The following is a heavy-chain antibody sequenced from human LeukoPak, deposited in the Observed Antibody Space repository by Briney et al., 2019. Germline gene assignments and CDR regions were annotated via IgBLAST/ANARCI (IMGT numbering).Heavy chain of an antibody. J-gene: IGHJ4*02. CDR1: GYTLTELP. D-gene: IGHD6-6*01. Sequence: ASVKVSCKLSGYTLTELPIHWVRQAPGKGLEWMGGFDPEDGKTIYAQKFQGRVTMTEDTSTDTAYMELSSLRSEDTAVYYCARAGGSSSSRGYFDYWGQGTLVTVSS. CDR3: ARAGGSSSSRGYFDY. CDR2: FDPEDGKT. V-gene: IGHV1-24*01.